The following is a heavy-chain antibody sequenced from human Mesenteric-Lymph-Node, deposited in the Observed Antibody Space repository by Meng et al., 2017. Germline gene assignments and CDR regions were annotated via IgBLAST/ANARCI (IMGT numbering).Heavy chain of an antibody. CDR2: IYYSGST. Sequence: QGQLQAAGPGRGRPSQTLSLTCTVSGGSIRRGGFYWSWIRQHPGKGLEWIGYIYYSGSTYYNPSLRRRVAISIDTSKNQFSLKLTSVTAADTAVYFCARTNYGDYNWFDPWGQGTLVTVSS. D-gene: IGHD4-17*01. J-gene: IGHJ5*02. CDR3: ARTNYGDYNWFDP. CDR1: GGSIRRGGFY. V-gene: IGHV4-31*03.